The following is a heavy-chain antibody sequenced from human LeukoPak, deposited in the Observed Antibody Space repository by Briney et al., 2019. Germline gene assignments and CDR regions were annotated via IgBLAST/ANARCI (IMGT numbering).Heavy chain of an antibody. CDR3: ALNYGGNSGHYFDY. CDR1: GGTFSSYA. D-gene: IGHD4-23*01. Sequence: ASVKVSCKASGGTFSSYAISWVRQAPGQGLEWMGGIIPIFGTANYAQKFQGRVTMTADESTSTAYMELSSLRSEDTAVYYCALNYGGNSGHYFDYWGQGTLVTVSS. J-gene: IGHJ4*02. V-gene: IGHV1-69*13. CDR2: IIPIFGTA.